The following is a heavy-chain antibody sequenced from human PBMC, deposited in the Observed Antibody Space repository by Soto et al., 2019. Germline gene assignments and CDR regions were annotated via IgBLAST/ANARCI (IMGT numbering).Heavy chain of an antibody. Sequence: PSETLSLTCTVSGGSISGHSWIWIRQPAGRGLEWIGHIYPSGTTSYNPSLRSRVTMSLDTSKNQIFLNLTSATAADTAVFYCVRGRSYSVYDFWGPGTLVTVSS. V-gene: IGHV4-4*07. D-gene: IGHD5-12*01. J-gene: IGHJ4*02. CDR2: IYPSGTT. CDR3: VRGRSYSVYDF. CDR1: GGSISGHS.